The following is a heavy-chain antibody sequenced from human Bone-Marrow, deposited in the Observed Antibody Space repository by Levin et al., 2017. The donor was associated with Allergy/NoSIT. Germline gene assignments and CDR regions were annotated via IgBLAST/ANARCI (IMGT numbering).Heavy chain of an antibody. D-gene: IGHD6-6*01. CDR1: GGTFSSHA. CDR2: IAPILGTP. V-gene: IGHV1-69*13. Sequence: SVKVSCKASGGTFSSHAVTWVRQAPGQGLEWMGGIAPILGTPNYAQRFQDRVTISADASTAYMELRSLTSQDTAMYYCARDGQGHSSSPYWGQGTLVTVSS. J-gene: IGHJ4*02. CDR3: ARDGQGHSSSPY.